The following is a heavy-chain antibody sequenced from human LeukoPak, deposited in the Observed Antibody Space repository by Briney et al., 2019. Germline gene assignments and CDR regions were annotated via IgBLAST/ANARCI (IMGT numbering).Heavy chain of an antibody. Sequence: TSQTLSLTCAISGDSVSSNSAAWNWIRQSPSRGLEWLGRTYYRSKWYNDYAVSVKSRITINPDTSKNQFSLQLNSVTPEDTAVYYCARESGGIAAAGTTARYYFDYWGQGTLVTVSS. CDR1: GDSVSSNSAA. V-gene: IGHV6-1*01. J-gene: IGHJ4*02. D-gene: IGHD6-13*01. CDR3: ARESGGIAAAGTTARYYFDY. CDR2: TYYRSKWYN.